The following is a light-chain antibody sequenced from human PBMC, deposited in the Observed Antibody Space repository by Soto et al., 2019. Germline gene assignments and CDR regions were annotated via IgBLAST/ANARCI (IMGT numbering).Light chain of an antibody. Sequence: DIQMTQSPCSLSASVGDRVTITCRASQSISSFLNWYQQKPGKAPNLLIYAASSLQSGVPSRFSGSGSGTDFTLTISSLQPEDFAAYYCQQSHSTPALTFGGGTKVEIK. CDR3: QQSHSTPALT. V-gene: IGKV1-39*01. CDR1: QSISSF. CDR2: AAS. J-gene: IGKJ4*01.